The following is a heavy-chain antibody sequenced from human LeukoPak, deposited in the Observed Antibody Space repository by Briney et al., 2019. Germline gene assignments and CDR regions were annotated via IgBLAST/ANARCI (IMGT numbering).Heavy chain of an antibody. V-gene: IGHV3-23*01. D-gene: IGHD3-3*01. CDR3: AKVRFLEWDLDY. J-gene: IGHJ4*02. Sequence: PGGSLRLSCAAYGFTFSSYAMSWVRQAPGKGLEWVSAISGSGGSTYYADSVKGRFTTSRDNSKNTLYLQMNSLRAEDTAVYYCAKVRFLEWDLDYWGQGTLVTVSS. CDR2: ISGSGGST. CDR1: GFTFSSYA.